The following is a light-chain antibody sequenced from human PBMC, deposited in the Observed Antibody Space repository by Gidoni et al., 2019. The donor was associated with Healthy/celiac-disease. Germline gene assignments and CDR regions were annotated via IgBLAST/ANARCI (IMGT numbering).Light chain of an antibody. CDR2: DAS. CDR1: QSVSSY. Sequence: VLTQSPATLSLSPGERATLPCRASQSVSSYLAWYQQRPGPAPRLLIYDASTRATAIPARFSGSGSGTDFTLTISSLEPEDVAVYYCQQRSNWLTFGGGTKVEIK. V-gene: IGKV3-11*01. J-gene: IGKJ4*01. CDR3: QQRSNWLT.